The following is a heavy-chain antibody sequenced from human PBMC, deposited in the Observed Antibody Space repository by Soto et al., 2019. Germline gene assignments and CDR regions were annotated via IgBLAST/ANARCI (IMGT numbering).Heavy chain of an antibody. CDR3: ASHRTWARWDY. D-gene: IGHD1-26*01. CDR2: INHSGSA. J-gene: IGHJ4*02. CDR1: GGSFSGYF. V-gene: IGHV4-34*01. Sequence: QVQLQQWGAVLLKPSETLSLTCAAYGGSFSGYFWSWIRQPPGKGLEWIGEINHSGSANYNPSLKSRDTISVDTSMNQFSLKVSSVTAADTAVYYCASHRTWARWDYWGQGTLVTVSS.